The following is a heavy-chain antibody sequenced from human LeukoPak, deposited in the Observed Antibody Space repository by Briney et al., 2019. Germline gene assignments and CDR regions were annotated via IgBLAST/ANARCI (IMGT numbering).Heavy chain of an antibody. Sequence: PSQTLSLTCTVSGASISSADYYWSWIRQHPGKGLEWIGYISFSGKTHYDPSLNSRFTISRDTSKNQFSLKMSSVTAADTAVYYCARDLSRLIDYYYYMDVWGKGTTVTVSS. J-gene: IGHJ6*03. CDR1: GASISSADYY. D-gene: IGHD2/OR15-2a*01. CDR3: ARDLSRLIDYYYYMDV. V-gene: IGHV4-31*03. CDR2: ISFSGKT.